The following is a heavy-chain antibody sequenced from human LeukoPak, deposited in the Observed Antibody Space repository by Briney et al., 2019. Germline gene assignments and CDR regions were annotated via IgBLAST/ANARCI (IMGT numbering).Heavy chain of an antibody. J-gene: IGHJ5*02. CDR1: GDSVSSNSAA. CDR2: TYYRSRWYN. D-gene: IGHD6-13*01. V-gene: IGHV6-1*01. CDR3: ARDPYSSNWRLGWFDP. Sequence: SQTLSLTCAISGDSVSSNSAAWNWIRQSPSRGLEWLGRTYYRSRWYNDYAVSVKSRITINPDTSKNQFSLQLNSVTPEDTAVYYCARDPYSSNWRLGWFDPWGQGTLVTVSS.